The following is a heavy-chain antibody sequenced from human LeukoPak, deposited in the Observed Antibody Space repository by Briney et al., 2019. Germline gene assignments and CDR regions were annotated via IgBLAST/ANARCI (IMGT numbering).Heavy chain of an antibody. CDR3: AKGAAIDH. CDR2: MSGTGYHTYYADSDKT. J-gene: IGHJ4*02. Sequence: GESLRLSCAASGFDFNNYAMSWVRQGPGKRLEWVSAMSGTGYHTYYADSDKTYYADSVKGRFTISRDHSKSTLYLHMNNLRLEDTAIYYCAKGAAIDHWGQGTLVTVSS. V-gene: IGHV3-23*01. CDR1: GFDFNNYA.